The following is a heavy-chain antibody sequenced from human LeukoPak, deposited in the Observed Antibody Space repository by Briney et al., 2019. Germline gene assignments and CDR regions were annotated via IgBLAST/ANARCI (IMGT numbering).Heavy chain of an antibody. CDR1: GGSISSYY. Sequence: SETLSLTCTVSGGSISSYYWSWIRQPPGKGLEWIGYIYTSGSTNYNPSLKSRVTISVDTSKNQFSLKLSSVTAADTAVYYRARRVEANSYGAFDYWGQGTLVTVSS. CDR3: ARRVEANSYGAFDY. V-gene: IGHV4-4*09. CDR2: IYTSGST. J-gene: IGHJ4*02. D-gene: IGHD5-18*01.